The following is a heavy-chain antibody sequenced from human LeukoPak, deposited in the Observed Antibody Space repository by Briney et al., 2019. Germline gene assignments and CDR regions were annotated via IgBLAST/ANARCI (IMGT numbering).Heavy chain of an antibody. Sequence: TGGSLRLSCAASRFTFSSYGMSWVRQAPGKGLEWVANIKLDGSEKYYVDSVKGRFTISRDNAKNSLYLQMNSLRAEDTAVYYCAREGQSPGYGGKPGDDWGQGTLVIVSS. D-gene: IGHD4-23*01. CDR2: IKLDGSEK. J-gene: IGHJ4*02. CDR1: RFTFSSYG. CDR3: AREGQSPGYGGKPGDD. V-gene: IGHV3-7*01.